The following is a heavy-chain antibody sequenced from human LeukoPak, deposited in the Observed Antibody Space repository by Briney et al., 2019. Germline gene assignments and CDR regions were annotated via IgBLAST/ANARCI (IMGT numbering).Heavy chain of an antibody. D-gene: IGHD3-3*02. CDR2: IRSKAYGGTT. V-gene: IGHV3-49*04. J-gene: IGHJ5*02. CDR1: GFTFGDYA. CDR3: TRHFWSGLNWFDP. Sequence: GGSLRLSCTASGFTFGDYAMSWVRQAPGKGLEWVGFIRSKAYGGTTEYAASVKGRFTISRDDCKSIAYLQMNSLKTEDTAVYYCTRHFWSGLNWFDPWGQGTLVTVSS.